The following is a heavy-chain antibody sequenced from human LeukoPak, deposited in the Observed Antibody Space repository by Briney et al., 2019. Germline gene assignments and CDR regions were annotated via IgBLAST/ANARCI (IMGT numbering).Heavy chain of an antibody. V-gene: IGHV4-31*03. D-gene: IGHD3-10*01. CDR2: IYYSGST. J-gene: IGHJ4*02. Sequence: SQTLSLTCTVSGGSISSGGYYWSWIRQHPGKGLEWIGYIYYSGSTYYNPSLKSRVTISVDTSKNQFSLKLSSVTAADTAVYYCARGRRYYGSSSTFYFDYWGQGTLVTVSS. CDR1: GGSISSGGYY. CDR3: ARGRRYYGSSSTFYFDY.